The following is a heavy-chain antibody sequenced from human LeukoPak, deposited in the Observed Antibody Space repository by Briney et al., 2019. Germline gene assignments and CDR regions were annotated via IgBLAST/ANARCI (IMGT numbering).Heavy chain of an antibody. V-gene: IGHV5-51*01. CDR1: GYRFTSYW. CDR2: IYPGDSDT. Sequence: GESLKISCKGSGYRFTSYWIGWVRPMPGKGLEWMGIIYPGDSDTRYSPSLQGQVTISADKSISTAYLQWSSLKASDTAMYYCARQKYYDFWSGGSYYYMDVWGKGTTVTVSS. J-gene: IGHJ6*03. CDR3: ARQKYYDFWSGGSYYYMDV. D-gene: IGHD3-3*01.